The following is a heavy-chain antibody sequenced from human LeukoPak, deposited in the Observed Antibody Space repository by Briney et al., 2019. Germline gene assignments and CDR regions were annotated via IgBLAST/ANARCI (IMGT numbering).Heavy chain of an antibody. Sequence: GASVKVSCKASGYTFTSYDINWVRQATGQGLEWMGWMNPNSGNTGYAQKFQGRVTMTRNTSISTAYMELSSLRSEDTAVYYCARVKDTRKCGSYSYWGQGTLVTVSS. CDR1: GYTFTSYD. V-gene: IGHV1-8*01. CDR2: MNPNSGNT. J-gene: IGHJ4*02. D-gene: IGHD1-26*01. CDR3: ARVKDTRKCGSYSY.